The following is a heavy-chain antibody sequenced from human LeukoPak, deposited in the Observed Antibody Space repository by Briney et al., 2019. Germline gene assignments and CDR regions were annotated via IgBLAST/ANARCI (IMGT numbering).Heavy chain of an antibody. J-gene: IGHJ4*02. CDR3: AKGPFPVTTD. D-gene: IGHD1-1*01. V-gene: IGHV1-69*16. CDR1: GGTFSSYT. Sequence: SVKVSCKASGGTFSSYTISWVRQAPGQGLEWMGRIIPILGIADYAQKFQGRVTITTDESTSTAYMELSGLRSEDTAVYYCAKGPFPVTTDWGQGTLVTVSS. CDR2: IIPILGIA.